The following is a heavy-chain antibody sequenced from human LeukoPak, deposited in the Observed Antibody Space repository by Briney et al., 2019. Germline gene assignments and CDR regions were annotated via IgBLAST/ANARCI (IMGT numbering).Heavy chain of an antibody. CDR1: GGSFSGYY. V-gene: IGHV4-34*01. Sequence: SETLSLTCDVYGGSFSGYYWSWIRQPPGKGLEWIGEINHSGSTNYNPSLKSRVTISVDTSKNQFSLKLSSVTAADTAVYYCARGPPSEAYYYDSSGYRAGYFDLWGRGTLVTVSS. D-gene: IGHD3-22*01. J-gene: IGHJ2*01. CDR3: ARGPPSEAYYYDSSGYRAGYFDL. CDR2: INHSGST.